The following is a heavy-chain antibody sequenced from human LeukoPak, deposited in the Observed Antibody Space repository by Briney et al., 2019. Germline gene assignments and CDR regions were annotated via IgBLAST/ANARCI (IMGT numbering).Heavy chain of an antibody. Sequence: ASVKVSCKASGYTFTSYYMHWVRQAPGQGLEWMGIINPSGGSTSYAQKFQGRVTMTRDMSTSTVYMELSSLRSEDTAVYYCARDGYSSSWYGRIGYWGQGTLVIVSS. V-gene: IGHV1-46*01. CDR2: INPSGGST. CDR1: GYTFTSYY. D-gene: IGHD6-13*01. J-gene: IGHJ4*02. CDR3: ARDGYSSSWYGRIGY.